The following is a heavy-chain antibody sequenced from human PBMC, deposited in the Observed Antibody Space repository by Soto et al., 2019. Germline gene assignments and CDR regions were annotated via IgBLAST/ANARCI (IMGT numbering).Heavy chain of an antibody. CDR1: GFTFSSYS. J-gene: IGHJ4*02. CDR2: ISSSSSYI. V-gene: IGHV3-21*01. Sequence: GGSLRLSCAASGFTFSSYSMNWVRQAPGKGLEWVSSISSSSSYIYYADSVKGRFTISRDNAKNSLYLQMNSLRAEDTAVYYCARDNRWELQGGFDYWGQGTLVTVSS. D-gene: IGHD1-26*01. CDR3: ARDNRWELQGGFDY.